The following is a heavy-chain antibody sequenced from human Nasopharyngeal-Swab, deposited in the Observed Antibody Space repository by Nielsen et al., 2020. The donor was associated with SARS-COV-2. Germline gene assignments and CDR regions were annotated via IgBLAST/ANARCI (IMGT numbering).Heavy chain of an antibody. CDR1: GYSFTSYW. J-gene: IGHJ4*02. CDR2: IYPSDSDT. Sequence: GESLKISCKGSGYSFTSYWIGWVRQMPGKGPEWMGIIYPSDSDTRYSPSFQGQVTISADKSISTAYLQWSSLKASDTAMYYCARHPAGYGSGSYYSDYWGQGTLVTVSS. D-gene: IGHD3-10*01. CDR3: ARHPAGYGSGSYYSDY. V-gene: IGHV5-51*01.